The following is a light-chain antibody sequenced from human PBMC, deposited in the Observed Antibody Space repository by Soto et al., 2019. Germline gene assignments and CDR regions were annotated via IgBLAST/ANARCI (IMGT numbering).Light chain of an antibody. J-gene: IGLJ1*01. Sequence: QSALTQPASVSGSPGQSITISCTGTSSDVGGYNYVSWYQQHPGKAPKVMIYEVSNRPSGVSNRFSGSKSGNTASLTISGRQAEDEADYYCGSYTSINTGVFGTGTKVTVL. CDR1: SSDVGGYNY. CDR3: GSYTSINTGV. CDR2: EVS. V-gene: IGLV2-14*01.